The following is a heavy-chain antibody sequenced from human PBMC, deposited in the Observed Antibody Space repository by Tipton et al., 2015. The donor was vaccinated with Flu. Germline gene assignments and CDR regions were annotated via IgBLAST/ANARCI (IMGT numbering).Heavy chain of an antibody. D-gene: IGHD6-6*01. CDR3: TAIDSSSGSGFDY. Sequence: SLRLSCAASGFTFSNAWMSWVRQAPGKGLEWVGRIKSNTDGGTTDYVAPVKGRFTISRDDSKNTLYLQMNSLKTEDTAVYYCTAIDSSSGSGFDYWGQGTLVTVSS. CDR1: GFTFSNAW. V-gene: IGHV3-15*01. CDR2: IKSNTDGGTT. J-gene: IGHJ4*02.